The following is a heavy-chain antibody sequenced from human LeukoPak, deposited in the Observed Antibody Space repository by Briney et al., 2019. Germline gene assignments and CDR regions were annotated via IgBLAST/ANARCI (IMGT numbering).Heavy chain of an antibody. D-gene: IGHD3-10*01. Sequence: PSETLSLICTVSGGPISNYYWSWIRQPAGKGLEWMGRIFGSGNTNYNPSLKSRLTLSGDTAKNQISMKLTSVTAADTAVCSCARGLRDWTWFGPHDSFDFWGRGTVVTVSS. J-gene: IGHJ3*01. V-gene: IGHV4-4*07. CDR1: GGPISNYY. CDR3: ARGLRDWTWFGPHDSFDF. CDR2: IFGSGNT.